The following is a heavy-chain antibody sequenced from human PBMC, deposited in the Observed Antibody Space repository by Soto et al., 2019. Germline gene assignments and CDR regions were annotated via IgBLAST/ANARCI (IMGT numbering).Heavy chain of an antibody. D-gene: IGHD3-10*01. Sequence: QVHLVQSGAEVKKPGASVNVSCKASGYIFTNYAIHWVRQAPGQRLEWMGRINAGDGNTRYSQNFQDRVTITRDTSASTAYMQLSILTSEDSTLYFCARGSVSFDSWGQGTLVTVSS. CDR3: ARGSVSFDS. J-gene: IGHJ4*02. V-gene: IGHV1-3*01. CDR2: INAGDGNT. CDR1: GYIFTNYA.